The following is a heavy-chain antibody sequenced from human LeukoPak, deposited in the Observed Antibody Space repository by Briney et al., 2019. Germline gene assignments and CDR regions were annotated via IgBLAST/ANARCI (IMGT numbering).Heavy chain of an antibody. CDR3: ARRGSSSWYGDAFDI. D-gene: IGHD6-13*01. Sequence: SETLSLTCTVSGGSISSGGYYWSWIRQPPGKGLEWIGYIYYSGSTNYNPSLKSRVTISVDTSKNQFSLKLSSVTAADTAVYYCARRGSSSWYGDAFDIWGQGTMVTVSS. CDR1: GGSISSGGYY. V-gene: IGHV4-61*08. CDR2: IYYSGST. J-gene: IGHJ3*02.